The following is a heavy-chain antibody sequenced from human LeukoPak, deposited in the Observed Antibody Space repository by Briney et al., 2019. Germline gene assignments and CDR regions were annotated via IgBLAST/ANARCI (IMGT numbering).Heavy chain of an antibody. Sequence: SETLSLTCTVSGGSFSSSDYYWGWIRQPPGKGLEWIGSIYYSGTTYYDPSLKSRVTISVDTSKKQFSLKLRSVTAADTAVYYCARHEWGITNAFDIWGQGTMVTVSS. CDR3: ARHEWGITNAFDI. D-gene: IGHD1-14*01. J-gene: IGHJ3*02. CDR2: IYYSGTT. V-gene: IGHV4-39*01. CDR1: GGSFSSSDYY.